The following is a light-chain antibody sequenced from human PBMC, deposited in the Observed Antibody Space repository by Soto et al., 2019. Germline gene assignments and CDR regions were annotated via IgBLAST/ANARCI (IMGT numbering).Light chain of an antibody. J-gene: IGKJ1*01. CDR2: GAS. Sequence: EIVLTQSPGTLSLSPGERATLSCRASQSVSSSYLAWYQQKPGQAPRLLIYGASSRATGIPDRFSGSGSGTDFTLTISSLEPEEFAVYYCQQYGSSHLTFGQGTKVDIK. CDR1: QSVSSSY. CDR3: QQYGSSHLT. V-gene: IGKV3-20*01.